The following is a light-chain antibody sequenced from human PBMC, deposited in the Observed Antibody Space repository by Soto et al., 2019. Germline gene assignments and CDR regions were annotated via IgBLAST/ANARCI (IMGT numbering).Light chain of an antibody. CDR3: HSYTTSSTHI. CDR2: DVS. V-gene: IGLV2-14*01. CDR1: SSDVGAYNY. Sequence: QSALTQPASVSGSPGQSITIPCTGTSSDVGAYNYVSWYQQHPDKAPKLIIYDVSNRPSGVSNRFSGSKSGNTASLTISGLQTEDEADYYCHSYTTSSTHIFGGGTKLTVL. J-gene: IGLJ2*01.